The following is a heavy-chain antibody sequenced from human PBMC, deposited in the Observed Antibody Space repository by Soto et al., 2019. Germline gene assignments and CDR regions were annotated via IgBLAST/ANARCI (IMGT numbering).Heavy chain of an antibody. CDR2: MNPKSGGA. CDR3: TRENIENSDGPSDAFDI. D-gene: IGHD5-18*01. V-gene: IGHV1-2*02. J-gene: IGHJ3*02. CDR1: GYTFTDYY. Sequence: ASVKVSCKTSGYTFTDYYTHWVRQAPGQGLEWMGWMNPKSGGAYFAQKFQGRVTLTRDTSIGTAYIEVNSLTSDDTAVYFCTRENIENSDGPSDAFDISGQATTLTVSS.